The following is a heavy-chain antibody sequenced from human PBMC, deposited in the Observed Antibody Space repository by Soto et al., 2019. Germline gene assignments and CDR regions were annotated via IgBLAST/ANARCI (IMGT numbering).Heavy chain of an antibody. J-gene: IGHJ6*02. CDR1: VYSFASYW. CDR2: IYPGDSDT. V-gene: IGHV5-51*01. CDR3: ARTRSFTLGFYYDGMDV. D-gene: IGHD6-6*01. Sequence: GESLKISCQGSVYSFASYWIGWVRQMPGKDLEWMGIIYPGDSDTRYSPSFQGQVTISADKSLTTACLQWTSLKASDTALYYCARTRSFTLGFYYDGMDVWGQGTTVTVSS.